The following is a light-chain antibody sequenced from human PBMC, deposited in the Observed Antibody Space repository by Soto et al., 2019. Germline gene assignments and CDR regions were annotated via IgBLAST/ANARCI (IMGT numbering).Light chain of an antibody. CDR3: QQYDTSPPRYT. V-gene: IGKV3-20*01. CDR2: CAS. J-gene: IGKJ2*01. Sequence: ETVLTQSPGTLSLSPGERATLSCRASQSVSSSFLAWYQQKPGQAPRLLIYCASSSATGIPDRFTGSGSGTDFTLTISRLEPEDFAVYYCQQYDTSPPRYTFGQGTKLEIK. CDR1: QSVSSSF.